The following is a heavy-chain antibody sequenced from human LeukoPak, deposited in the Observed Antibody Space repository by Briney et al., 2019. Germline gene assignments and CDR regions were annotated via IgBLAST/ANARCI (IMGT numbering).Heavy chain of an antibody. J-gene: IGHJ4*02. D-gene: IGHD1-26*01. CDR1: GFTSSSYA. CDR3: ATWSYSFGFDY. Sequence: GGSLRLSCAASGFTSSSYAMHWVRQAPGKGLEWVAVISYDGSNKYYADSVKGRFTISRDNSKNTLYLQMNSLRAEDTAVYYCATWSYSFGFDYWGQGTLVTVSS. V-gene: IGHV3-30*04. CDR2: ISYDGSNK.